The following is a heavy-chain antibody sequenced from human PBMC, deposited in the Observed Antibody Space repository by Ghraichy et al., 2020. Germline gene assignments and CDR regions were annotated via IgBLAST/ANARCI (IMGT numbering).Heavy chain of an antibody. CDR3: ARGEATAGTLLVY. J-gene: IGHJ4*02. CDR2: IYSGGST. Sequence: GGSLRLSCAASGFTVSSNYMSWVRQAPGKGLEWVSVIYSGGSTYYADSVRGRFTISRDNPKSTLYLQMNSLRVEDMAVYYCARGEATAGTLLVYWGQGTLVTVSS. CDR1: GFTVSSNY. D-gene: IGHD6-13*01. V-gene: IGHV3-66*01.